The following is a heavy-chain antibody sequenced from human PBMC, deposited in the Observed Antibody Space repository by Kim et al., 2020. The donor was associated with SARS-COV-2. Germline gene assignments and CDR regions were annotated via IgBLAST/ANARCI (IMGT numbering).Heavy chain of an antibody. CDR1: GGSISSGSYY. D-gene: IGHD3-22*01. J-gene: IGHJ4*02. CDR3: ARGRFNKRLFPDYFDY. V-gene: IGHV4-61*02. Sequence: SETLSLTCTVSGGSISSGSYYWSWIRQPAGKGLEWIGRIYTSGSTNYNPSLKSRVTISVDTSKNQFSLKLSSVTAADTAVYYCARGRFNKRLFPDYFDYWGQGTLVTVSS. CDR2: IYTSGST.